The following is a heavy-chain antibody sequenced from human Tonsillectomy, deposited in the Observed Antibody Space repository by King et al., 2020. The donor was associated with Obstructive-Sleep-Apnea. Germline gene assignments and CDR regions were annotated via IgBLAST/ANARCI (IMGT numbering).Heavy chain of an antibody. Sequence: VQLVESGGGLVQPGGSLRLSCAASGFTFSNYWMTWVRQAPGKGLEWVANINQDGSEKYYVDSVKGRFTVSRDNAKNSLFLQLSSLRGEDTAVYYCATRTVSVRRYGSGHPLDHWGQGTPVTVSS. J-gene: IGHJ4*02. CDR2: INQDGSEK. CDR1: GFTFSNYW. CDR3: ATRTVSVRRYGSGHPLDH. V-gene: IGHV3-7*01. D-gene: IGHD3-10*01.